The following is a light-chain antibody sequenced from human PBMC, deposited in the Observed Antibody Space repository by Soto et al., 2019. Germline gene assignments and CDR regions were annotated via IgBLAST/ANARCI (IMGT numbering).Light chain of an antibody. V-gene: IGKV3-20*01. CDR1: QSVRSGY. J-gene: IGKJ2*01. CDR3: QQYGGSLTYT. CDR2: GAS. Sequence: EIVLTQSPGTLSLSPGERATLSCRASQSVRSGYLAWYQQKPGQAPRLLIYGASSRATGIPDRVSGSGSGTDFTLSISRLEPEDFAVYYCQQYGGSLTYTFGQGTKLEI.